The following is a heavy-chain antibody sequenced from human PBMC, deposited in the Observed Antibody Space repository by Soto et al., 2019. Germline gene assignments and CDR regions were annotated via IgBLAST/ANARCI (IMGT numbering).Heavy chain of an antibody. D-gene: IGHD6-19*01. CDR1: GFTFSHYG. Sequence: PGGSLRLSCAASGFTFSHYGFHWVRQTPGKGLECVGVISYDGSLKFYAEYVQGRFIISRHNSNNKLYLQMSSLRAEDTAVYYCAKPANPINSGWFFDSWGQGTLVTFSS. V-gene: IGHV3-30*18. CDR2: ISYDGSLK. CDR3: AKPANPINSGWFFDS. J-gene: IGHJ4*02.